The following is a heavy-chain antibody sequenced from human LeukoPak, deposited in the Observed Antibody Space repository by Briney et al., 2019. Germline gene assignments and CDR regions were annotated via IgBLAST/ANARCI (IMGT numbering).Heavy chain of an antibody. CDR1: GYTFTGYY. V-gene: IGHV1-69*13. Sequence: ASVKVSCKASGYTFTGYYMHWVRQAPGQGLEWMGGIIPIFGTANYAQKFQGRVTITADESTSTAYMELSSLRSEDTAVYYCARDLQARLYNWFDPWGQGTLVTVSS. CDR3: ARDLQARLYNWFDP. D-gene: IGHD4-11*01. CDR2: IIPIFGTA. J-gene: IGHJ5*02.